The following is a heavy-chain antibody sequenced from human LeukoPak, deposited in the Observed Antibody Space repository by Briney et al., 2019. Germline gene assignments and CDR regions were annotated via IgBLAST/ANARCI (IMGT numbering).Heavy chain of an antibody. CDR3: AKGGWSLDI. Sequence: SETLSLTCTVSGGFINGYYWSGLRQSPGKGLEWIGYIYYNGNPDYSPSSRSRLTMSVDTSKNQFSLKLTSVTGADTALYYCAKGGWSLDIWGQGTMVTVSS. CDR2: IYYNGNP. CDR1: GGFINGYY. V-gene: IGHV4-59*13. D-gene: IGHD6-19*01. J-gene: IGHJ3*02.